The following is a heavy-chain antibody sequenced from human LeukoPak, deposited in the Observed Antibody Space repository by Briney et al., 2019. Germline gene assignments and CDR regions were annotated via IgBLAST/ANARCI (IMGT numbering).Heavy chain of an antibody. CDR2: ISSSSSTI. V-gene: IGHV3-48*01. J-gene: IGHJ4*02. CDR3: ARDNPTYYDFWSGYYLDY. Sequence: GGSLRLSCAASGFTFSSYWMHWVRQAPGKGLEWVSYISSSSSTIYYADSVKGRFTISRDNAKNSLYPQMNSLRAEDTAVYYCARDNPTYYDFWSGYYLDYWGQGTLVTVSS. D-gene: IGHD3-3*01. CDR1: GFTFSSYW.